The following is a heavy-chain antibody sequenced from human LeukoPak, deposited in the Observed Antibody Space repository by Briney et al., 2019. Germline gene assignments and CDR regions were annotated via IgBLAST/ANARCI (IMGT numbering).Heavy chain of an antibody. Sequence: GGSLRLSCAASGFTFSSYWMHWVRQAPGKGLVWVSRINSDGSSTNYADAVKGRFTISRDNAENTLYLQMNSLRPEDTAVYYCARDRIYDSNKQGWFDPWGQGILVTVSS. D-gene: IGHD3-22*01. CDR3: ARDRIYDSNKQGWFDP. CDR1: GFTFSSYW. V-gene: IGHV3-74*01. CDR2: INSDGSST. J-gene: IGHJ5*02.